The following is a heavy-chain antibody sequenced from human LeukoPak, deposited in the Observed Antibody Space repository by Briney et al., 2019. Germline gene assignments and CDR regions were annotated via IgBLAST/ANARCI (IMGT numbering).Heavy chain of an antibody. CDR2: FDPEDGET. V-gene: IGHV1-24*01. D-gene: IGHD3-10*01. CDR1: GYTLTELS. Sequence: ASVKVSCKVSGYTLTELSMHWVRQAPGKGLEWMGGFDPEDGETIYVQKLQGRVTMTEDTSTDTAYMELSSLRSEDTAVYYCATDREVRGVYDYWGQGTLVTVSS. CDR3: ATDREVRGVYDY. J-gene: IGHJ4*02.